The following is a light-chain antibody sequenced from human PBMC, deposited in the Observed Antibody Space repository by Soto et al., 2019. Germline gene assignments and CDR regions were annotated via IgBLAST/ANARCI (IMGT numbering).Light chain of an antibody. CDR2: DAS. Sequence: VKMTQSAATLSASIGDRLTITCRASQSISDSLAWYQQKPGKAPYLLISDASSLERGVPSRFSGSGSGTEFTLTIRSMQPDDFATYYCQQYKGYSRPFGLGTKAAI. CDR3: QQYKGYSRP. CDR1: QSISDS. J-gene: IGKJ1*01. V-gene: IGKV1-5*01.